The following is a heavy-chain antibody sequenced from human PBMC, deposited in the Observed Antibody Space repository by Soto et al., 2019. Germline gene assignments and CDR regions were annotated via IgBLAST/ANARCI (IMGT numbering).Heavy chain of an antibody. J-gene: IGHJ6*02. Sequence: GESLKISCKGSGYSFTSYWIGWVRQMPGKGLEWMGIIYPGDSDTRYSPSFQGQVTISADKSISTAYLQWNSLKASDTAMYYCATRVHGDYPGKHHYAMAVWGQGTTVPVSS. CDR1: GYSFTSYW. CDR3: ATRVHGDYPGKHHYAMAV. CDR2: IYPGDSDT. D-gene: IGHD2-21*01. V-gene: IGHV5-51*01.